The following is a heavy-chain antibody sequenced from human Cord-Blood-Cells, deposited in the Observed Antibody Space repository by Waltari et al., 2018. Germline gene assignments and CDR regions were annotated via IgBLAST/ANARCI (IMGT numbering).Heavy chain of an antibody. Sequence: QVQLVQSGAEVKKPGASVKVSCKASGYTFTGYYMHWVRQAPGQGLEWMGRSNPNRGGTNDAQKFQGRVTMTRDTSISTAYMELSMLRSDDTAVYYCARARTVTTAFDIWGQGTMVTVSS. J-gene: IGHJ3*02. CDR2: SNPNRGGT. CDR3: ARARTVTTAFDI. V-gene: IGHV1-2*06. D-gene: IGHD4-4*01. CDR1: GYTFTGYY.